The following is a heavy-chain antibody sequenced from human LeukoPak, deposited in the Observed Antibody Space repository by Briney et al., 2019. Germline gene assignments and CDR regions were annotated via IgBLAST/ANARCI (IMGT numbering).Heavy chain of an antibody. Sequence: SGTLSLTCAVSGGSISSNNWWGWVRRPPGKGLEWIGEIYHSGSPNYNPSLKSRVTISVDKSRNHFSLNLSSVTAADTAVYYCARVNINNWHSCDYWGQGTLATVSS. CDR1: GGSISSNNW. CDR3: ARVNINNWHSCDY. CDR2: IYHSGSP. J-gene: IGHJ4*02. D-gene: IGHD1-1*01. V-gene: IGHV4-4*02.